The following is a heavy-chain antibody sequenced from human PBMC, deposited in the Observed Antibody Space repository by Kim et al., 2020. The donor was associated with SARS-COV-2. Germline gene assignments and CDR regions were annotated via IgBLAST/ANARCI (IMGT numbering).Heavy chain of an antibody. CDR1: GGSISSGGYS. CDR2: IYHSGST. J-gene: IGHJ4*02. D-gene: IGHD5-12*01. V-gene: IGHV4-30-2*01. Sequence: SETLSLTCAVSGGSISSGGYSWSWIRQPPGKGLEWIGYIYHSGSTYYNPSLKSRVTISVDRSKNQFSLKLSSVTAADTAVYYCARSGYDFFFVDWGQGTLVTVSS. CDR3: ARSGYDFFFVD.